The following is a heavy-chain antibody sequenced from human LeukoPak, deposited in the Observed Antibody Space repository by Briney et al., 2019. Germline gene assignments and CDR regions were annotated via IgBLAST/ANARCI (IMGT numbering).Heavy chain of an antibody. CDR3: ARVHYGSGSYYNGASYYYYYMDV. D-gene: IGHD3-10*01. J-gene: IGHJ6*03. V-gene: IGHV3-9*01. Sequence: GGSLRLSCAASGFTFDDYAMHWVRQAPGKGLEWVSGISWNSGSIGYADSVKGRFTISRDNAKNSLYLQMNSLRAEDTAVYYCARVHYGSGSYYNGASYYYYYMDVWGKGTTVTISS. CDR2: ISWNSGSI. CDR1: GFTFDDYA.